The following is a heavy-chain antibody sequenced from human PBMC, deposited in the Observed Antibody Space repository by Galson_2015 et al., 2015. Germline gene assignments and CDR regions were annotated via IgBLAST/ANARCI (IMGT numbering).Heavy chain of an antibody. CDR1: GFSVISSY. D-gene: IGHD3-10*01. CDR2: IYSGGDT. Sequence: SLRLSCAASGFSVISSYMTWVRQGPGKGLEWVSAIYSGGDTKYAGSVQGRFTISRDNVENTLFLQLTDLRPEDTAIYYCARDSDRGDGGMDVWGQGTTV. J-gene: IGHJ6*02. V-gene: IGHV3-66*02. CDR3: ARDSDRGDGGMDV.